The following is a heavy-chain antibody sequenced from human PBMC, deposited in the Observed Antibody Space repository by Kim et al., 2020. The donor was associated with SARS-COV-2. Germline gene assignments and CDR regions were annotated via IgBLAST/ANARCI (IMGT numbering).Heavy chain of an antibody. CDR3: AREVGHVLDLDS. V-gene: IGHV1-2*02. J-gene: IGHJ4*02. CDR2: MNPNNGGS. Sequence: ASVKVSCKSFGYTFTDYFIHWVRQAPGQGLEWMGWMNPNNGGSNYAQKFQGRLTMTRDTSITTAYMELSGLRSDDTAVYYCAREVGHVLDLDSWGQGTLVSVSS. CDR1: GYTFTDYF. D-gene: IGHD5-12*01.